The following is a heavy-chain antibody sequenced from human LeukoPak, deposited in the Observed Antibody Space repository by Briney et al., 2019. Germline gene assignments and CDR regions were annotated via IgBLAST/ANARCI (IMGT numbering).Heavy chain of an antibody. CDR3: AKEDKYAFNI. V-gene: IGHV3-30*18. Sequence: PGGSLRLSCAASGFTFSSFGMHWVRQAPGKGLEWVALISYDGSNKYYADSVKGRFTISRDNSKNTLYVQMNSLRAEDTAVYYCAKEDKYAFNIWGQGTMVTVSS. J-gene: IGHJ3*02. CDR2: ISYDGSNK. CDR1: GFTFSSFG.